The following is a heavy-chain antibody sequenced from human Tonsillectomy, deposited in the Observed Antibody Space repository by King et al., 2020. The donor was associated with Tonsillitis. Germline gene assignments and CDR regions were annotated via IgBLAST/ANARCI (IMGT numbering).Heavy chain of an antibody. CDR3: ARVDSRWLQLHPIFDY. CDR1: GGSISSYY. J-gene: IGHJ4*02. V-gene: IGHV4-59*01. CDR2: IYYSGST. Sequence: VQLQESGPGLVKPSETLSLTCTVSGGSISSYYWSWIRQPPGKGLEWIGYIYYSGSTNYNPSLKSRVTISVDTSKNQFSLKLSSVTAADTAVYYCARVDSRWLQLHPIFDYWGQGTLVTVSS. D-gene: IGHD5-24*01.